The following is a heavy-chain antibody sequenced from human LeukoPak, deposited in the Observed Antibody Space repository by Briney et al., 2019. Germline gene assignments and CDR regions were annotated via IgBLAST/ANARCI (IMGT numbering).Heavy chain of an antibody. V-gene: IGHV4-4*07. J-gene: IGHJ4*02. Sequence: PSETLSLTCTVSGGSISSYYWSWIRQPAGKGLEWIGRIYTSGGTNYNPSLKSRVTTSVDTSKNQFSLKLSSVTAADTAVYHCARDRYYYDSSGYSTFDYWGQGTLVTVSS. D-gene: IGHD3-22*01. CDR2: IYTSGGT. CDR1: GGSISSYY. CDR3: ARDRYYYDSSGYSTFDY.